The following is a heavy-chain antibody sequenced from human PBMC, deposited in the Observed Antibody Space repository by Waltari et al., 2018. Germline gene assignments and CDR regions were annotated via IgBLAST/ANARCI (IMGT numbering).Heavy chain of an antibody. CDR1: GFTLIRHA. Sequence: EVQLLASGGGLVQPGGSLRLCCAASGFTLIRHAIGWVRQGPGKGLEWVSSMSGPGLTPFYADSVKGRFSSSRDNSKNTLYLQINGLRADDTAVYYCAKVGGIAAAEFQFDFWGRGTLVTVSS. CDR2: MSGPGLTP. J-gene: IGHJ4*02. D-gene: IGHD6-13*01. V-gene: IGHV3-23*01. CDR3: AKVGGIAAAEFQFDF.